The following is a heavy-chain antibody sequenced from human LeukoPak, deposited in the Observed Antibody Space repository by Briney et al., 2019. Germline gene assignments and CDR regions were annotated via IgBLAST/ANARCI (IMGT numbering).Heavy chain of an antibody. CDR2: IYYSGST. V-gene: IGHV4-59*01. CDR1: GGSISSYY. D-gene: IGHD6-13*01. J-gene: IGHJ1*01. Sequence: SETLSLTCTVSGGSISSYYWSWIRQPPGRGLEWIGYIYYSGSTNYNPSLKSRVTISVDTSKNQFSLKLSSVTAADTAVYYCARAAAAAPAEYFQHWGQGTLVTVSS. CDR3: ARAAAAAPAEYFQH.